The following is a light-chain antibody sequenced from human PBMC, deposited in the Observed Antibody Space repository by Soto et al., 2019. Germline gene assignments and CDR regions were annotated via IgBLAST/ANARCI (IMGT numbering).Light chain of an antibody. CDR3: QQSHSIPFT. CDR1: QSISNS. CDR2: AAC. Sequence: DIQMTQSPSSLSASVGDRVTITCRATQSISNSLNWYQHNPGEAPKLLMYAACTLQSGVPSRFSCAGSGTDFTLTISSPQPEDFATYFCQQSHSIPFTFGPGTKVYIE. J-gene: IGKJ3*01. V-gene: IGKV1-39*01.